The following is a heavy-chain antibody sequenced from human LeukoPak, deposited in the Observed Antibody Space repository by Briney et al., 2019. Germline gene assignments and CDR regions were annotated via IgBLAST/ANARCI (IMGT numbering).Heavy chain of an antibody. D-gene: IGHD3-3*01. CDR1: GGSISSNNYY. CDR3: ARDLTIFGVGIDS. J-gene: IGHJ4*02. CDR2: IHYSGST. Sequence: SETLSLTCSVSGGSISSNNYYWGWIRQPPGKRLEWIGGIHYSGSTYYNPSLKSRVTISVDTSKNHFSLKLNSVTAADTAVYYCARDLTIFGVGIDSWGQGTLVTVSS. V-gene: IGHV4-39*07.